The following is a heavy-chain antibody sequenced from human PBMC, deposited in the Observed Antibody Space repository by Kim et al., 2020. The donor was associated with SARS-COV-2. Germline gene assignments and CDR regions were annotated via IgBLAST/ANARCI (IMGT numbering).Heavy chain of an antibody. V-gene: IGHV1-69*13. J-gene: IGHJ4*02. CDR2: IIPIFGTA. CDR1: GGTFSSYA. Sequence: SVKVSCKASGGTFSSYAISWVRQAPGQGLEWMGGIIPIFGTANYAQKFQGRVTITADESTSTAYMELSSLRSEDTAVYYCAAARPQSLRGIDYWGQGTLVTVSS. CDR3: AAARPQSLRGIDY.